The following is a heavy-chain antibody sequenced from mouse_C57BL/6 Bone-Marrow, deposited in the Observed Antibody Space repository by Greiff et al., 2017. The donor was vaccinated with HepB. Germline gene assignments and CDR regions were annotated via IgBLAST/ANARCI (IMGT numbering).Heavy chain of an antibody. CDR1: GYTFTEYT. CDR2: FYPGSGSI. V-gene: IGHV1-62-2*01. Sequence: QVQLKQSGAELVKPGASVKLSCKASGYTFTEYTIHWVKQRSGQGLEWIGWFYPGSGSIKYNEKFKDKATLTADKSSSTVYMELSRLTSEDSAVYFCARHEARDGNYNGDFDYWGQGTTLTVSS. D-gene: IGHD2-1*01. CDR3: ARHEARDGNYNGDFDY. J-gene: IGHJ2*01.